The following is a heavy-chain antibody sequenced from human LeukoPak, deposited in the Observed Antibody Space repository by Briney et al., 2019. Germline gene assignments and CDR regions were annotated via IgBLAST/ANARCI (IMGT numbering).Heavy chain of an antibody. CDR2: ISSGSSTI. D-gene: IGHD3-10*02. CDR1: GFTFRSYE. Sequence: GGSLRLSCAACGFTFRSYEMRCVRQAPGKGLEWVSYISSGSSTIYYADSVKGRFTISRDNAKNSLYLQMKRLRAEDTAVYYCARVNNDGLCSEYYFDYWGQGTLVTVSS. CDR3: ARVNNDGLCSEYYFDY. V-gene: IGHV3-48*03. J-gene: IGHJ4*02.